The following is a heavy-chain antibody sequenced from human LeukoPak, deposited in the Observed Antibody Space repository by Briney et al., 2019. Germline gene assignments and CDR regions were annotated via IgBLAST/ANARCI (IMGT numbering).Heavy chain of an antibody. Sequence: GGSLRLSCAASGFIFNNYGLIWVRQPPGKGLEWISYIGIDSGNTKYADSVKGRFTISADNAKNSLYLQMNSLRVEDTAVYCCARDHNFAFDNWGQGTLVTVSS. J-gene: IGHJ4*02. V-gene: IGHV3-48*04. CDR3: ARDHNFAFDN. D-gene: IGHD5-24*01. CDR2: IGIDSGNT. CDR1: GFIFNNYG.